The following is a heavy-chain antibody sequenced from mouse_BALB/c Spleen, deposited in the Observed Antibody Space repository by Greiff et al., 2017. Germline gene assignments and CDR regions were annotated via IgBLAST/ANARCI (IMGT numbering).Heavy chain of an antibody. CDR1: GFSLSTSGMG. J-gene: IGHJ4*01. CDR2: IYWVDDK. V-gene: IGHV8-12*01. Sequence: QVTLKESGPGILQPSQTLSLTCSFSGFSLSTSGMGVSWIRQPSGKGLEWRAHIYWVDDKRYNPSLKSRLTISKDTSSTQVFLKITSVDTADTATYYCARRDLLWSYAMDYWGQGTSVTVSS. CDR3: ARRDLLWSYAMDY. D-gene: IGHD2-10*01.